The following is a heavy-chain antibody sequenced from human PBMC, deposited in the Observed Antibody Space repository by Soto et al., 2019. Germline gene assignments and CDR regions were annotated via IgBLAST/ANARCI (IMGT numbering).Heavy chain of an antibody. CDR1: GFSFSNNA. CDR2: IGGGGGST. Sequence: GGSLRLSCTASGFSFSNNAMVWVRQAPGKGLEWVSAIGGGGGSTYYADSVKGHFTISRDNSKNTLYLQMHSLGVEDTAVYFCAKIAEAVAGTVYGYWGQGTLVTVSS. V-gene: IGHV3-23*01. J-gene: IGHJ4*02. CDR3: AKIAEAVAGTVYGY. D-gene: IGHD6-19*01.